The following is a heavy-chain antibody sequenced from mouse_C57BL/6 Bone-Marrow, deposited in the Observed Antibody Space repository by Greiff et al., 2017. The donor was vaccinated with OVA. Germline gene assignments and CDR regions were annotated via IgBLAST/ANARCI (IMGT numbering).Heavy chain of an antibody. V-gene: IGHV1-81*01. CDR2: IYPRSGNT. CDR1: GYTFTSYG. Sequence: VKLQESGAELARPGASVKLSCKASGYTFTSYGISWVKQRTGQGLEWIGEIYPRSGNTYYNEKFKGKATLTADKSSSTAYMELRSLTSEDSAVDFCARGGAMDYWGQGTSVTVSS. J-gene: IGHJ4*01. CDR3: ARGGAMDY.